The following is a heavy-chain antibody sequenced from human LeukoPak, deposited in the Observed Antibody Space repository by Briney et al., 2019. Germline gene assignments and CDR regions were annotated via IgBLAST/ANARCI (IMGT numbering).Heavy chain of an antibody. V-gene: IGHV3-30*03. CDR1: GFNFNGHG. Sequence: GGSLRLSCAGSGFNFNGHGMYWVRRAPGKGLQWVAAISHDGRNSYYGDSVKGRITVSRDNYRNTLYLQMNSLRPEDTATYYCARSYYNFWSGYESTIALDFWGQGTPVTVSS. CDR2: ISHDGRNS. CDR3: ARSYYNFWSGYESTIALDF. J-gene: IGHJ4*02. D-gene: IGHD3-3*01.